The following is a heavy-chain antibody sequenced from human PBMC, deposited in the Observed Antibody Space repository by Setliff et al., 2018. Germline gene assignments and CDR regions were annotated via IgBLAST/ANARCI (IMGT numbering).Heavy chain of an antibody. V-gene: IGHV4-34*01. CDR1: GGSLSDYY. D-gene: IGHD3-22*01. CDR3: ARTFYYDVSDYSGDAFDI. CDR2: IHHSGSN. Sequence: SETLSPTCAVYGGSLSDYYWSWIRQPTGKGLAWIGEIHHSGSNNYNPPLKSRVTISVDTSKNQFSLKLSTVTAADTAVYYCARTFYYDVSDYSGDAFDIWGQGTLVTVSS. J-gene: IGHJ3*02.